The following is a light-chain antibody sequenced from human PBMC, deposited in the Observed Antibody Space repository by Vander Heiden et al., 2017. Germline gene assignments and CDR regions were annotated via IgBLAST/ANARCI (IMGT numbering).Light chain of an antibody. CDR3: QSYDNSLKSVV. V-gene: IGLV1-40*01. J-gene: IGLJ2*01. CDR2: GNF. Sequence: QSVLTQPPSVSAAPGQRATSSCAGSSSNIGAGLDIHWYLHLPGTAPKLLIYGNFKRPSGVPDRFSGSKSGTSASLAVTGLQAEDEADYYCQSYDNSLKSVVFGGGTKLTVL. CDR1: SSNIGAGLD.